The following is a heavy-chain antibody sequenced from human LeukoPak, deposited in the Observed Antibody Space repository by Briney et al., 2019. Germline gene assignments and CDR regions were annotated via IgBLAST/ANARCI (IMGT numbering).Heavy chain of an antibody. CDR2: IYHSGST. V-gene: IGHV4-30-2*01. CDR1: GGSISSGGYY. CDR3: AREWAGDPNYYYYYMDV. D-gene: IGHD7-27*01. J-gene: IGHJ6*03. Sequence: PSQTLSLTCTVSGGSISSGGYYWRWIRQPPGKGLEWIGYIYHSGSTYYNPSLKSRVTISVDRSKNQFSLKLSSVTAADTAVYYCAREWAGDPNYYYYYMDVWGKGTTVTVSS.